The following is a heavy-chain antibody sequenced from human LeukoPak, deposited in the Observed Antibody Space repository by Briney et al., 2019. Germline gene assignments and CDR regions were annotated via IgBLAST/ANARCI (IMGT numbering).Heavy chain of an antibody. Sequence: SETLSLTCAVYGGSFSGYYWSWIRQPPGKGLEWIGEINHSGSTNYNPSLKSRVTISVDTSKNQFSLKLSSVTAADTAVYYCARFEVMVRGVIEAFDIWGQGTMVTVSS. CDR1: GGSFSGYY. V-gene: IGHV4-34*01. CDR2: INHSGST. J-gene: IGHJ3*02. D-gene: IGHD3-10*01. CDR3: ARFEVMVRGVIEAFDI.